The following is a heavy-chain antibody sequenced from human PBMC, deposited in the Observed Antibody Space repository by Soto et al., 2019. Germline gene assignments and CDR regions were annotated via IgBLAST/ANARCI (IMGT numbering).Heavy chain of an antibody. CDR3: AKDRQDHNSVWDPFDI. Sequence: EAQLLESGGGLGQPGGSLRLSCAASGFTFDIFAMSWVRQAPGKGLEWVSSIGGGDPYYAESVKGRFTISRDNSKNTVSLQMTSLRAEDTAMYYCAKDRQDHNSVWDPFDIWGQGIMVTVSS. D-gene: IGHD2-21*01. CDR2: IGGGDP. J-gene: IGHJ3*02. CDR1: GFTFDIFA. V-gene: IGHV3-23*01.